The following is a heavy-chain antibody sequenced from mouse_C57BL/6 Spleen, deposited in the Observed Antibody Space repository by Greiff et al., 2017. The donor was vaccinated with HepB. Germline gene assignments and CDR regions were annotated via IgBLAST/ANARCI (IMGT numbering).Heavy chain of an antibody. Sequence: QFQLQQSGAELVKPGASVKLSCKASGYAFSSYWMNWVKQRPGKGLEWIGQIYPGDGDTNYNGKFKGKATLTADKSSSTAYMQLSSLTSEDAAVYFCARSGLRQGYYFDYWGQGTTLTVSS. CDR3: ARSGLRQGYYFDY. V-gene: IGHV1-80*01. J-gene: IGHJ2*01. CDR2: IYPGDGDT. CDR1: GYAFSSYW. D-gene: IGHD2-4*01.